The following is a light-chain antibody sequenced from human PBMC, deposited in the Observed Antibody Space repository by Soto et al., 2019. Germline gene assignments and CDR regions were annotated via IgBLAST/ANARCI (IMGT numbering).Light chain of an antibody. J-gene: IGKJ4*01. CDR2: AAS. V-gene: IGKV1-39*01. Sequence: DIQMTQSPSSLWASVGGRVTITCRASQSISSYLNWYQQKPGKAPKLLIYAASSLQSGVPSRFSGSGSGPHFTLTISSLQPEAFATYYCPQSYSTPLTFGGAPNVDIK. CDR3: PQSYSTPLT. CDR1: QSISSY.